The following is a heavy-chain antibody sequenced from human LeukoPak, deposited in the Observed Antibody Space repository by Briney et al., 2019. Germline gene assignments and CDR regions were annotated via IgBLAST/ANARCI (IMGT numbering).Heavy chain of an antibody. Sequence: SETLSLTCTVSGGSISTYYWSWIRQPPGKGLEWIGYIYYTGSTNYNPSLKSRVTISVDTSKSQFSLKLRSVTAADTAVYYCARAGVGRGDDAFDIWGQGTMVTVSS. CDR1: GGSISTYY. D-gene: IGHD3-3*01. CDR3: ARAGVGRGDDAFDI. J-gene: IGHJ3*02. CDR2: IYYTGST. V-gene: IGHV4-59*08.